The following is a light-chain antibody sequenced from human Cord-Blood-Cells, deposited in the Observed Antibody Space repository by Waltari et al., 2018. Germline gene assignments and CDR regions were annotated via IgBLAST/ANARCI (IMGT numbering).Light chain of an antibody. Sequence: EMVLTQYPGTLSLPPGERATLSCRASQSVSSSYLARYQQKPGQAPRLLIYGASSRATGIPDRFSGSGSGTDFTLTISRLEPEDFAVYYCQQYGSSPRTFGQGTKVEIK. CDR2: GAS. CDR3: QQYGSSPRT. CDR1: QSVSSSY. V-gene: IGKV3-20*01. J-gene: IGKJ1*01.